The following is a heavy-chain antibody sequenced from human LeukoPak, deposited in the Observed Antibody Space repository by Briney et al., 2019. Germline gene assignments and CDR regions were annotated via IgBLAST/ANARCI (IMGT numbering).Heavy chain of an antibody. Sequence: SETLSLTCTVSGGSISSSSYYWGWIRQPPGKGLEWIGSIYYSGSTYYNPSLKSRVTISVDTSKNQFSLKLSSVTAADTAVYYCARDVGPEVVPPPPSFTSFDYWGQGTLVTVSS. CDR1: GGSISSSSYY. J-gene: IGHJ4*02. CDR2: IYYSGST. D-gene: IGHD1-14*01. CDR3: ARDVGPEVVPPPPSFTSFDY. V-gene: IGHV4-39*07.